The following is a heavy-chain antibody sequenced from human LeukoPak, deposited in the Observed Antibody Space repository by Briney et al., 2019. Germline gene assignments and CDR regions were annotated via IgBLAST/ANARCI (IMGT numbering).Heavy chain of an antibody. Sequence: ASVKVSCKASGYTFTDYTMHWLRQAPGQRLDWMGWIDGGSGNAKYSPEFQGRVTITRDTSASTAYMELSSLRSEDTAVYYCANPRYDSSGYYYVDWGQGTLVTVSS. V-gene: IGHV1-3*01. CDR2: IDGGSGNA. CDR3: ANPRYDSSGYYYVD. D-gene: IGHD3-22*01. J-gene: IGHJ4*02. CDR1: GYTFTDYT.